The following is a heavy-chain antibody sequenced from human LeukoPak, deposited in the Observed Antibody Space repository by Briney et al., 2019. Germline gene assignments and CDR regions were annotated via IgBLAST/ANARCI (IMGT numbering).Heavy chain of an antibody. CDR3: ARGGGWEYGDYEGRWFDP. CDR2: VSTYKDNT. CDR1: GYTFTNHG. J-gene: IGHJ5*02. V-gene: IGHV1-18*01. D-gene: IGHD4-17*01. Sequence: GASVKVSCKASGYTFTNHGMTWVRQAPGQGLEWMGWVSTYKDNTKYAQKFQGRVTMTTDTSTSTAYMELRNLRSDDTAVYYCARGGGWEYGDYEGRWFDPWGQGTLVTVSS.